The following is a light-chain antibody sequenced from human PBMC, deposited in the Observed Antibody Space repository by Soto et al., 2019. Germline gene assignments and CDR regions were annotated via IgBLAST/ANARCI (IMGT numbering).Light chain of an antibody. V-gene: IGKV1-39*01. CDR3: QQSYSTPPT. CDR1: QSISSF. CDR2: AAS. J-gene: IGKJ1*01. Sequence: DIQMTQSPSSLSASVGDRVTITCRASQSISSFLNWYQQKPGKAPKLLIYAASSLHSVVPSRFSGSASGTDFTLTISRLQPEDFATYYCQQSYSTPPTFGQGTKVEIK.